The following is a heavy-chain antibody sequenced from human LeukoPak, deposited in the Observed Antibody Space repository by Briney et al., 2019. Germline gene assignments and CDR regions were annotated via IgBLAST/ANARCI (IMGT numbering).Heavy chain of an antibody. V-gene: IGHV3-7*01. J-gene: IGHJ4*02. Sequence: GGSLRLSCAASGFTLSSYWMSWVRQAPGKGLEWVANIKQDGSEKYYVDSVKGRFTISRDNAKNSLYLQMNSLRAEDTAVYYCARESDIVGATTLDYWGQGTLVTVSS. D-gene: IGHD1-26*01. CDR1: GFTLSSYW. CDR3: ARESDIVGATTLDY. CDR2: IKQDGSEK.